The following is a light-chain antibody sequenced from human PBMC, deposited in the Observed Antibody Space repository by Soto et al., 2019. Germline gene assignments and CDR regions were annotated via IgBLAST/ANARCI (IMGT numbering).Light chain of an antibody. CDR3: PQYGSSPPIS. Sequence: VMTQSPDSLSLSPGERATLSCWASQSVSSGFLAWYQQKPGQAPRLFIYGASSRATGIPDRFSGSGSGTDFTLTISRLEPEDFAVYYCPQYGSSPPISFGQGSRLEIK. V-gene: IGKV3-20*01. CDR1: QSVSSGF. CDR2: GAS. J-gene: IGKJ5*01.